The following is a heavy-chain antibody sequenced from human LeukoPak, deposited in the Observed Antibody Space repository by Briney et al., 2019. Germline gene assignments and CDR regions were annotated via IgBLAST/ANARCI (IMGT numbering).Heavy chain of an antibody. Sequence: GASVKVSCKASGYTFTGYYMHWVRQAPGQGLEWMGWINLNSGGTNYAQKFQGRVTMTRDTSISTAYMELSRLRSDDTAVYYCARDILTGYYTWSDYYYYGMDVWGQGTTVTVSS. D-gene: IGHD3-9*01. J-gene: IGHJ6*02. CDR3: ARDILTGYYTWSDYYYYGMDV. CDR1: GYTFTGYY. CDR2: INLNSGGT. V-gene: IGHV1-2*02.